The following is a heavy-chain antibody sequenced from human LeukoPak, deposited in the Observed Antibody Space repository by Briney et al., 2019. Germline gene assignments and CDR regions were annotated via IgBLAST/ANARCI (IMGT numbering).Heavy chain of an antibody. CDR3: TRDLTTVPHNWFDP. Sequence: GGSLRLSCTASGFTFGDYAMSWFRQAPGKGLEWVGFIRSKAYGGTTEYAASVKGRFTISRDDSKSIAYLQINSLKTEDTAVYYCTRDLTTVPHNWFDPWGQGTLVTVSS. V-gene: IGHV3-49*03. D-gene: IGHD4-11*01. J-gene: IGHJ5*02. CDR2: IRSKAYGGTT. CDR1: GFTFGDYA.